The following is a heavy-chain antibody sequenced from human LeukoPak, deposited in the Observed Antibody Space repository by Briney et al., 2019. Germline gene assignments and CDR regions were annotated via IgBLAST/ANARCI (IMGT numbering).Heavy chain of an antibody. D-gene: IGHD2-2*01. V-gene: IGHV1-69*04. CDR3: ASGDLYCSSTSCSQIDY. Sequence: ASVKVSCKASGYTFTSYGISWVRQAPGQGLEWMGRIIPILGIANYAQKFQGRVTITADKSTSTAYMELSSLRSEDTAVYYCASGDLYCSSTSCSQIDYWGQGTLVTVSS. CDR2: IIPILGIA. CDR1: GYTFTSYG. J-gene: IGHJ4*02.